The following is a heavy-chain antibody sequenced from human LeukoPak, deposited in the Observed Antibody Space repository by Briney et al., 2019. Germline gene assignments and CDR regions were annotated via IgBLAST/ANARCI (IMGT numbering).Heavy chain of an antibody. D-gene: IGHD6-19*01. V-gene: IGHV4-4*02. Sequence: PSETLSLTCGVSGGSISNTNWWTCVRQPPGKGLEWIGEVNLQGSTNYNPSLKSRVTISVDTSKNQFSLQLSSVTAADTAVYYCARRDTSGRFGRFDPWGPGTLVTVSS. CDR1: GGSISNTNW. CDR2: VNLQGST. J-gene: IGHJ5*02. CDR3: ARRDTSGRFGRFDP.